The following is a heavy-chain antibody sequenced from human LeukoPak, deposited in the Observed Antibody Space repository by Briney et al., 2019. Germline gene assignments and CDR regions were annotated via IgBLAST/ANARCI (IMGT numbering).Heavy chain of an antibody. Sequence: KPGGSLRLSCAASGFTFSSYSMNWVRQAPGKGLEWVSSISSSSSYIYYADSVKGRFTISRDNAKNSLYLQMNSLRAEDTAVYYCASSTIDGQQRTFDYWGQGTLVTVSS. CDR3: ASSTIDGQQRTFDY. CDR1: GFTFSSYS. CDR2: ISSSSSYI. J-gene: IGHJ4*02. V-gene: IGHV3-21*01. D-gene: IGHD6-13*01.